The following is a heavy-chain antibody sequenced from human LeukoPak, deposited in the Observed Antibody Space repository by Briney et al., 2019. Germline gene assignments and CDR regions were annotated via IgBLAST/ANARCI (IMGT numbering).Heavy chain of an antibody. J-gene: IGHJ4*02. Sequence: SETLSLTCTVSGGSITNYYWSWIRQPAGKGLEWIGRIYASGSTNYNPSLKSRVTMSVDSSKNQLSLNLSSVSAADTAVYYCARGGRFPDSWGQGTMVTVPS. CDR3: ARGGRFPDS. V-gene: IGHV4-4*07. CDR2: IYASGST. CDR1: GGSITNYY. D-gene: IGHD3-10*01.